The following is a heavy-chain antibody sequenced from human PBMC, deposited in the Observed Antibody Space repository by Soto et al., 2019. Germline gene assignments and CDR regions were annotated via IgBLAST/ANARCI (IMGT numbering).Heavy chain of an antibody. CDR3: ARAPHPCNRGSCSFGY. J-gene: IGHJ4*02. V-gene: IGHV4-34*01. Sequence: QVQLQQWGAGLLKPSETLSLTCAVYGGSFSGYYWSWIRQPPGKGLEWIGEINHSGSTNYNPPLKSLLTLSVDTSTHQPPLKLSSVTAADTAVSYSARAPHPCNRGSCSFGYCGQGTLVTVSS. D-gene: IGHD2-15*01. CDR1: GGSFSGYY. CDR2: INHSGST.